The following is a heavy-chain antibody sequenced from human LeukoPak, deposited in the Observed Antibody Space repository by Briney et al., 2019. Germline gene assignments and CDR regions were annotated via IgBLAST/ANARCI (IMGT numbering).Heavy chain of an antibody. V-gene: IGHV3-7*01. CDR2: IKQDGSEK. D-gene: IGHD4-11*01. J-gene: IGHJ3*02. Sequence: PGGSLRLSCAASGFTFSDYYMSWVRQAPGKGLEWVANIKQDGSEKYYVDSVKGRFTISRDNAKNSLYLQMNSLRAEDTAVYYCARLPDNYIFDIWGQGTMVTVSS. CDR3: ARLPDNYIFDI. CDR1: GFTFSDYY.